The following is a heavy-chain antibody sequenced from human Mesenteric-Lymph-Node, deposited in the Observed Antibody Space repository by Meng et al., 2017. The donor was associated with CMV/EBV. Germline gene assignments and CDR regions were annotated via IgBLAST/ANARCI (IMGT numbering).Heavy chain of an antibody. D-gene: IGHD3-16*01. V-gene: IGHV3-23*03. Sequence: GESLKISCAASGFTFSSYAMHWVRQAPGKGLEWVSVIYSGGSSTYYADSVKGRFTISRDNSKNTLYLQMNSLRAEDTAVYYCAKDWGTGHRLHAFDIWGQGTMVTVSS. CDR3: AKDWGTGHRLHAFDI. CDR2: IYSGGSST. J-gene: IGHJ3*02. CDR1: GFTFSSYA.